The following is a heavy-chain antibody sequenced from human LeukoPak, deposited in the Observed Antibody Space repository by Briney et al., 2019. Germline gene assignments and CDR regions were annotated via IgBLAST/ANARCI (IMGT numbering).Heavy chain of an antibody. J-gene: IGHJ4*02. D-gene: IGHD4-23*01. V-gene: IGHV4-59*01. Sequence: PSETLSLSCTVSGGTINSYHWSWIRQSPGKGLEWIGYIYYTGSTNYSPSLKSRVTMSVDTSKNQFSLNLTSVTAADTAVYYCARVFYGGSLGFVYCGQGTPVTVSS. CDR2: IYYTGST. CDR1: GGTINSYH. CDR3: ARVFYGGSLGFVY.